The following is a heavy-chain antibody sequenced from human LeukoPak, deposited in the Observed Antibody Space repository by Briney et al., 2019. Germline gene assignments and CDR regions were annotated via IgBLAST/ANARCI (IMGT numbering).Heavy chain of an antibody. V-gene: IGHV4-30-2*01. J-gene: IGHJ5*02. CDR3: ARGDYYDSSGSVPLA. CDR1: GASMSSHGYS. CDR2: IYHDGNT. D-gene: IGHD3-22*01. Sequence: SETLSLTCAVSGASMSSHGYSWSWIRQPPGKGLEFIGYIYHDGNTYYNPSLNSRVSISVDMSKNQFSLKLSSVTAADTAVYYCARGDYYDSSGSVPLAWGQGTLVTVSS.